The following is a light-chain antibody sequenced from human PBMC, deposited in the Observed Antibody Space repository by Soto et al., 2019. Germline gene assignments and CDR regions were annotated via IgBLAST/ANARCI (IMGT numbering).Light chain of an antibody. CDR2: GAS. CDR3: QHYNNWPPTWT. CDR1: QSISNK. J-gene: IGKJ1*01. Sequence: EKVMTQSPATLSVSPGERATLSCRASQSISNKLAWYQQKPGQVPRLLIYGASTRATGIPARFSGSGSGTEFTLTISSLQSEDFAVYYCQHYNNWPPTWTFGRGTKVEIK. V-gene: IGKV3-15*01.